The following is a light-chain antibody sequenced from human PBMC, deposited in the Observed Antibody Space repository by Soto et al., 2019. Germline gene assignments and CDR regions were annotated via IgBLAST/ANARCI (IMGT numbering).Light chain of an antibody. J-gene: IGKJ4*01. CDR2: GAS. Sequence: PGERATLSCRASQSVSSSYLAWYQQKRGQAPRLVISGASSRATGIPARFSGSGSGTDFTLTISSLEPEDFAVYYCQQRSKWVTFGRGTKVDIK. CDR1: QSVSSSY. V-gene: IGKV3D-20*02. CDR3: QQRSKWVT.